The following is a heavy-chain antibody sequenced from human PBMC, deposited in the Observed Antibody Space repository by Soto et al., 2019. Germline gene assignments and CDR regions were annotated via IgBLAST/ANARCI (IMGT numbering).Heavy chain of an antibody. Sequence: GGSLRLSCEASGFAFNKFGMHWVRHAPGKGLEWVAFISYDGSYQYYADSVQGRLTITRDNSMNTLNMQLNSLRREDTAVYYCAKGGEVGGVLGDHWGQGTLVTVSS. J-gene: IGHJ4*02. CDR3: AKGGEVGGVLGDH. V-gene: IGHV3-30*18. CDR2: ISYDGSYQ. D-gene: IGHD1-26*01. CDR1: GFAFNKFG.